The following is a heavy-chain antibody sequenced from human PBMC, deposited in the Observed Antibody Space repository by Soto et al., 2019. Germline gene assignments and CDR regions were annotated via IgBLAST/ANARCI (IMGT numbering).Heavy chain of an antibody. CDR2: IYPGDSDT. CDR3: ARHRVAENPTIYYYYGMDV. D-gene: IGHD6-19*01. J-gene: IGHJ6*02. Sequence: GESLKISCKGSGYKPSTWHNFTSYWIAWVRQMPGEGLEWMGIIYPGDSDTRYSPSFQGHVTISADKSISTAYLQWSSLKASDTAMYYCARHRVAENPTIYYYYGMDVWGQGTTVTVSS. CDR1: GYKPSTWHNFTSYW. V-gene: IGHV5-51*01.